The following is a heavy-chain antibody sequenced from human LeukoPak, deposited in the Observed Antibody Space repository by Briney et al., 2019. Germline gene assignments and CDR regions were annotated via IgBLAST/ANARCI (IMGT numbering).Heavy chain of an antibody. Sequence: ASVKVSCKASGYTFTSYYMHWVRQAPGQGLEWMGRIHPSSGATNYAQRFQGRLTLTTDTSINTAYMELSRLTSDDTAVYYCARDLPFEDWGQGTLVTVSS. J-gene: IGHJ1*01. CDR3: ARDLPFED. CDR1: GYTFTSYY. CDR2: IHPSSGAT. V-gene: IGHV1-2*06.